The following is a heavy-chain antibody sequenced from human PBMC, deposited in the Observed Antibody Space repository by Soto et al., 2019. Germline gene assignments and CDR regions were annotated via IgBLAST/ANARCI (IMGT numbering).Heavy chain of an antibody. Sequence: QVQLEESGGGLVKPGGSLRLSCAASGFTFSAVYMSWIRQAPNKGLEYISYISSIGTSANYADSVKGRCTIARDNAKSSLYLQMNSLRAEDTAVYYWARDRGAVTGQYFDYWGQGALVTVSS. D-gene: IGHD6-19*01. CDR1: GFTFSAVY. J-gene: IGHJ4*02. V-gene: IGHV3-11*05. CDR2: ISSIGTSA. CDR3: ARDRGAVTGQYFDY.